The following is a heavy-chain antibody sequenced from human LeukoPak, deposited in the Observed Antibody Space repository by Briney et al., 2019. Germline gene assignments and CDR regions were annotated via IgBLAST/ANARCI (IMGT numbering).Heavy chain of an antibody. J-gene: IGHJ4*02. CDR1: GFTVSGNY. D-gene: IGHD5-12*01. Sequence: GGSLRLSCAASGFTVSGNYMSWVRQAPGKGLEWVSVIYSGGSTYYADSEKGRFTISRDNSKNTLYLQMNSLRAEDTAVYYCARVPSGYDSGLDYWGQGTLVTVSS. V-gene: IGHV3-53*01. CDR3: ARVPSGYDSGLDY. CDR2: IYSGGST.